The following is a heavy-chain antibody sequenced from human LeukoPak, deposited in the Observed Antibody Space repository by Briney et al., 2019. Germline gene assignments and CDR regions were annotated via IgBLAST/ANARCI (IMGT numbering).Heavy chain of an antibody. CDR2: ISAYNDNA. D-gene: IGHD3-22*01. Sequence: ASVKVSCKASGYTFISYGITWVRQAPGQGLEWMGWISAYNDNANYAQKFQGRVTMTTDTSTTTAYMELRSLRSDDTAVYYCARDINGYYYDSHGYYPTDLWGQGTLVTVSS. CDR3: ARDINGYYYDSHGYYPTDL. J-gene: IGHJ5*02. CDR1: GYTFISYG. V-gene: IGHV1-18*01.